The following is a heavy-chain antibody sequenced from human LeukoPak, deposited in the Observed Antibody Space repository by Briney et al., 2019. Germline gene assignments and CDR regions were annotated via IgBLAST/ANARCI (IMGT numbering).Heavy chain of an antibody. CDR3: ASNYDSSGQDAFDI. J-gene: IGHJ3*02. D-gene: IGHD3-22*01. Sequence: ASVKVSCKASGYTFTSYGISWVRQAPGQGLEWMGWISAYNGDTNYAQKLQGRVTMTRSPSITTAYMELTSLTYEDTAVYYCASNYDSSGQDAFDIWGQGTMVTVPS. V-gene: IGHV1-18*01. CDR1: GYTFTSYG. CDR2: ISAYNGDT.